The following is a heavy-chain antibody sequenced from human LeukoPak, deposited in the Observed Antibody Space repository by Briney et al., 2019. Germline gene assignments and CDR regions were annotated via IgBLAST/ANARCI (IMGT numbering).Heavy chain of an antibody. V-gene: IGHV4-4*07. D-gene: IGHD3-10*01. CDR2: IYTTGST. CDR1: GGSISNYY. CDR3: ARVGSYCFEY. Sequence: PSETLSLTCTVSGGSISNYYWSWVRQPAGKGLEWIGRIYTTGSTNYNPSLKSRVTMSVDTSKNQFSLKLSSVTAADTAVYYCARVGSYCFEYWGQGTLVTVSS. J-gene: IGHJ4*02.